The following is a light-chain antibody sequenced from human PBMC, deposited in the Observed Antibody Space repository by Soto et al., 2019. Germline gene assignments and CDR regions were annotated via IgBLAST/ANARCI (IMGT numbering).Light chain of an antibody. J-gene: IGKJ1*01. CDR2: GAS. CDR3: QHCGGSPWT. CDR1: QSISSLY. V-gene: IGKV3-20*01. Sequence: EIVLTQSPVTLSLSPGERATLSCRASQSISSLYLAWYQQKPGQAPRLLISGASSRATGIPERFSGSGSGTDFTLTISRLEPEDFAVYYCQHCGGSPWTFGQGTKVEIK.